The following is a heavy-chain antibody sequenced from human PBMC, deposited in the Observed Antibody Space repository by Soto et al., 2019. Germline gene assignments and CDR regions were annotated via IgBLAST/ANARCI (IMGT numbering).Heavy chain of an antibody. V-gene: IGHV3-7*04. Sequence: GGSLRLSCAASGFTFSSYWMIWVRQAPGKGLEWVANIKQDGSEKYYVDSVKGRFTISRDNAKNSLYLQMNCLRAEDTAVYYCARGLAPLRFLEWLLYQTTYYYYGMDVWGQGTTVTVSS. J-gene: IGHJ6*02. CDR1: GFTFSSYW. CDR3: ARGLAPLRFLEWLLYQTTYYYYGMDV. CDR2: IKQDGSEK. D-gene: IGHD3-3*01.